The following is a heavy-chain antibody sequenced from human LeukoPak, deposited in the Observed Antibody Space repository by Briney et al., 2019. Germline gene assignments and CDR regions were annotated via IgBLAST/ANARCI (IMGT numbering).Heavy chain of an antibody. CDR2: IYYSGST. CDR3: ARRQYSGPFDY. J-gene: IGHJ4*02. D-gene: IGHD6-6*01. Sequence: SETLSLTCTVSGGSISSSSYYWGWIRQSPGKGLEWIGSIYYSGSTYYNPSLKSRVTISVDTSKNQFSLKLSSVTAADTAVYYCARRQYSGPFDYWGQGTLVTVSS. CDR1: GGSISSSSYY. V-gene: IGHV4-39*01.